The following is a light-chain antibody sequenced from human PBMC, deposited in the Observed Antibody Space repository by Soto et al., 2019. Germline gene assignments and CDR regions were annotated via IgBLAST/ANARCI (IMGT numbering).Light chain of an antibody. CDR3: QQRTNWPPWT. Sequence: EIVLTQSPATLSLSPGERASLSCRASQSVGSYLAWYQQRPGQAPRLLISDASNRATGIPARFSGSGSGTDFTLTITSLEPADFAVYYCQQRTNWPPWTFGQGTKVEIK. CDR1: QSVGSY. V-gene: IGKV3-11*01. CDR2: DAS. J-gene: IGKJ1*01.